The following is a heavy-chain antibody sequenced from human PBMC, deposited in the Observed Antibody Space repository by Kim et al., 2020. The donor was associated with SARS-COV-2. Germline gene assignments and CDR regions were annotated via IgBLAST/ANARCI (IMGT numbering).Heavy chain of an antibody. D-gene: IGHD3-9*01. Sequence: YADSVKGRFTISRDNSKNTLYLQMNSLRAEDTAVYYCAKSGRYFDWLLYDYWGQGTLVTVSS. V-gene: IGHV3-23*01. CDR3: AKSGRYFDWLLYDY. J-gene: IGHJ4*02.